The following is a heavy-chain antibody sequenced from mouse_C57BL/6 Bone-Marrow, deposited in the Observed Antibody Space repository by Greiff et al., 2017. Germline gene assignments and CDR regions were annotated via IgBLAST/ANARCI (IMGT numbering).Heavy chain of an antibody. V-gene: IGHV1-64*01. CDR1: GYTFTSYW. CDR3: ARDGYFAY. Sequence: VQLQQPGAELVKPGASVKLSCKASGYTFTSYWMHWLKQRPGQGLEWIGMIHPNSGSTNYNEKFKSKDTLTVDKSSSTAYMQLSSLTSEDSAVYYCARDGYFAYWGQGTLVTVSA. J-gene: IGHJ3*01. D-gene: IGHD2-3*01. CDR2: IHPNSGST.